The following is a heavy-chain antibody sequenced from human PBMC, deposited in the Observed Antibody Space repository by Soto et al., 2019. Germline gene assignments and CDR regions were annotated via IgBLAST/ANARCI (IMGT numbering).Heavy chain of an antibody. Sequence: QVQLLQSGAEVKKPGSSMRVSCKVSGGTFRTYALNWVRQAPGHGLEWVGGITPVSGTTNYAQRFHGRVTGTADESTSTVYLALTSLRCNDTAMYDGARAGTWGQGSLVTVSS. CDR3: ARAGT. J-gene: IGHJ5*02. CDR2: ITPVSGTT. CDR1: GGTFRTYA. V-gene: IGHV1-69*01.